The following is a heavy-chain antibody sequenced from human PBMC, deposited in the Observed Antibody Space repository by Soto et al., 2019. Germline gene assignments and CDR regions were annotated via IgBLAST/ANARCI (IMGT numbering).Heavy chain of an antibody. CDR2: IYYSGST. J-gene: IGHJ6*02. V-gene: IGHV4-61*01. D-gene: IGHD3-22*01. CDR1: GGSVSSGSYY. CDR3: AREPDYYDSSGPSSNYGMDV. Sequence: PSETLSLTCTVSGGSVSSGSYYWSWIRQPPGKGLEWIGYIYYSGSTNYNPSLKSRVTISVDPSKNQFSLKLSSVTAADTAVYYCAREPDYYDSSGPSSNYGMDVWGQGTTVTVSS.